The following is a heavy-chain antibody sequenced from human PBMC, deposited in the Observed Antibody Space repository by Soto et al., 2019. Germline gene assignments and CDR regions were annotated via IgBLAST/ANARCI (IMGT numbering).Heavy chain of an antibody. V-gene: IGHV1-8*01. D-gene: IGHD6-19*01. CDR3: ARKALAVGGLSYYGMDV. J-gene: IGHJ6*02. Sequence: ASVKVSCKASGYTFTSNDINWVRQAPGQGLEWMGWMNPKSGNTGFAQKFQDRLIMTRNTSITTAYLELRGLRSDDTAVYYCARKALAVGGLSYYGMDVWGPGTTVTVSS. CDR1: GYTFTSND. CDR2: MNPKSGNT.